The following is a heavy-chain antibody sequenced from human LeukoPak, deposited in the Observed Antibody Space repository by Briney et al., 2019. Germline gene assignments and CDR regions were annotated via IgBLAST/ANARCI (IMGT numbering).Heavy chain of an antibody. CDR2: IYRGDSDT. CDR1: GYSFTSYW. D-gene: IGHD6-6*01. V-gene: IGHV5-51*01. Sequence: GESLKISCKGSGYSFTSYWIGWVRQMPGKGLEWMGIIYRGDSDTRYSPSSQGQVNISADKSISTAYLQWNSLKASDTAMYYCAIASIAARPFLFDYWGQGTLVTVSS. J-gene: IGHJ4*02. CDR3: AIASIAARPFLFDY.